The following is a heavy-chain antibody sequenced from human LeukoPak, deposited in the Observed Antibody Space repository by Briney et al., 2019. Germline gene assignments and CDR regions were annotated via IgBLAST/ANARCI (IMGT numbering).Heavy chain of an antibody. CDR1: GFTFSSYA. J-gene: IGHJ5*02. Sequence: PGGTLRLSCVVSGFTFSSYAMSWGRQAPGKGLEWVSAISGSGGSTYYADSVKGRFTISRDNSKNTLYLQMNSLRAKDTAVYYCAKEEGSSGWYNWFDPWGQGTLVTVSS. CDR2: ISGSGGST. V-gene: IGHV3-23*01. D-gene: IGHD6-19*01. CDR3: AKEEGSSGWYNWFDP.